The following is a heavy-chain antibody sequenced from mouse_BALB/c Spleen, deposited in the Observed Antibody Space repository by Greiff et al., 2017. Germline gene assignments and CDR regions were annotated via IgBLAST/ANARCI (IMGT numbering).Heavy chain of an antibody. J-gene: IGHJ2*01. D-gene: IGHD1-1*01. V-gene: IGHV5-12-2*01. CDR1: GFTFSSYT. CDR3: ARHPHYYGSSSYYFAY. Sequence: EVQRVESGGGLVQPGGSLKLSCAASGFTFSSYTMSWVRQTPEKRLEWVAYISNGGGSTYYPDTVKGRFTIARDNAKNTLYLQMSSLKSEDTAMYYCARHPHYYGSSSYYFAYWGQGTTLTVSA. CDR2: ISNGGGST.